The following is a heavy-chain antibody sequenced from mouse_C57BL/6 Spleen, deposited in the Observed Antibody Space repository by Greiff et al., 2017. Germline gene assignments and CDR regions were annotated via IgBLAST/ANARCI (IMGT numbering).Heavy chain of an antibody. D-gene: IGHD4-1*01. CDR1: GFNIKDDY. CDR3: TTRTGTYAMDY. Sequence: EVMLVESGAELVRPGASVKLSCTASGFNIKDDYMHWVKQRPEQGLEWIGWIDPENGDTEYASKFQGKATITADTSSNTAYLQLSSLTSEDTAVYYCTTRTGTYAMDYWGQGTSVPVAS. V-gene: IGHV14-4*01. J-gene: IGHJ4*01. CDR2: IDPENGDT.